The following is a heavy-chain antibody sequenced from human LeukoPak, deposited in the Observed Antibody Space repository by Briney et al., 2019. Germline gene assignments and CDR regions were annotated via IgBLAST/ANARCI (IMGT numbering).Heavy chain of an antibody. V-gene: IGHV3-21*01. CDR1: GGSFSGYY. CDR3: ARGAEGVSSNYRGWFDP. Sequence: ETLSLTCAVYGGSFSGYYWSWIRQPPGKGLEWVSSISTSSSYIYYADSVRGRFTISRDNAKNSLYLQMNSLRAEDTAVYSCARGAEGVSSNYRGWFDPWGQGTLVTVSS. D-gene: IGHD1-7*01. CDR2: ISTSSSYI. J-gene: IGHJ5*02.